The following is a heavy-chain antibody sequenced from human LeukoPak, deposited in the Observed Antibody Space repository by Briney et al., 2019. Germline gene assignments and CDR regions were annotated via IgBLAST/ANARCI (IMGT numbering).Heavy chain of an antibody. J-gene: IGHJ5*02. V-gene: IGHV3-21*01. Sequence: GGSLRLSCAASGFTFSTYNMNWVRQAPGKRLEWVSSITSSSTYTYYADSVKGRFTISRDDAENSLYLQMNSLRAEDTAVYYCSGYNWFDPWGQGTLVTVSS. CDR3: SGYNWFDP. CDR2: ITSSSTYT. CDR1: GFTFSTYN.